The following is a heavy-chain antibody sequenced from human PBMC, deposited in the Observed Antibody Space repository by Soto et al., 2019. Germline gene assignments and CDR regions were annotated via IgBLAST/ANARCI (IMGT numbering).Heavy chain of an antibody. J-gene: IGHJ4*02. D-gene: IGHD2-15*01. Sequence: EASVKVSCKTSGGTFSNDIFTWVRQAPGQGLEWMGRIIPLLDITNYAQKFQGRVTITADKSTSTAYMELNSLRSEDTAVYYCARDSPIGSTFSGGSCYLDSSWGQGTLVTVSS. V-gene: IGHV1-69*04. CDR3: ARDSPIGSTFSGGSCYLDSS. CDR1: GGTFSNDI. CDR2: IIPLLDIT.